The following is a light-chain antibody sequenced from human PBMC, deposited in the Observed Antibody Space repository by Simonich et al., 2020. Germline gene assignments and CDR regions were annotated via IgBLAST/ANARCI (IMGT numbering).Light chain of an antibody. CDR3: MQSIQLPMYT. Sequence: DIVMTQTPLSLSVTPGQPASISCKSSQSLLHSDGKTYLYWYLQKPGQSPQLLIYEGSNRFSGVPDRFSVSGSGTDFTLKISRVEAEDVGVYYCMQSIQLPMYTFGQGTKLEIK. V-gene: IGKV2D-29*02. CDR1: QSLLHSDGKTY. J-gene: IGKJ2*01. CDR2: EGS.